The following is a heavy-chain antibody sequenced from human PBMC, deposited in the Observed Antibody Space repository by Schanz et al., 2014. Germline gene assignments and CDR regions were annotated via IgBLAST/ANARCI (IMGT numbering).Heavy chain of an antibody. V-gene: IGHV3-20*04. Sequence: EVQLLESGGGLVQPGGSLRLSCLASGFAFSSYGMNWLRQAPGKGLEWVSNIPWNGAAIGYAGSVRGRFTISRDSAKNSLYLQMNSLRPEDTALYYCARIGGSVFDYWAQGTLVTVSS. D-gene: IGHD3-10*01. CDR1: GFAFSSYG. CDR2: IPWNGAAI. CDR3: ARIGGSVFDY. J-gene: IGHJ4*02.